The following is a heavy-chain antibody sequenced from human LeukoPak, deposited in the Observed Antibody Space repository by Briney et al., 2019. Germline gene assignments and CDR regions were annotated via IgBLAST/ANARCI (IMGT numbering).Heavy chain of an antibody. J-gene: IGHJ4*02. CDR2: IYYSGST. D-gene: IGHD3-16*01. Sequence: SETLSLTCTVSGGSISSYYWSWIRQPPGKGLEWIGYIYYSGSTNYNPSLKSRVTISVDTSKNQFSQKLSSVTAADTAVYYCARITKLQYFDYWGQGTLVTVSS. CDR3: ARITKLQYFDY. CDR1: GGSISSYY. V-gene: IGHV4-59*01.